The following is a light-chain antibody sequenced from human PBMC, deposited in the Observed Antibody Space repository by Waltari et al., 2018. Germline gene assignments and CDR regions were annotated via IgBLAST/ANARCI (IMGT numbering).Light chain of an antibody. Sequence: DIEMTQSPSTLSASVGDRVTIPCRASQRISSWLAWYQPKPGKAPKLLIYKASSLESVVPSRFSGIGSGTEFTLTISSLQPDDFATYYCQQYNNSRITFGQGTRLEIK. CDR3: QQYNNSRIT. CDR2: KAS. CDR1: QRISSW. V-gene: IGKV1-5*03. J-gene: IGKJ5*01.